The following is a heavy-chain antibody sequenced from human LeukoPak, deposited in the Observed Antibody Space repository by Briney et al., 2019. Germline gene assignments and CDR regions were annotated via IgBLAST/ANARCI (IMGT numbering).Heavy chain of an antibody. CDR1: GYTFTSYG. D-gene: IGHD3-22*01. V-gene: IGHV1-18*01. CDR3: ARGATPPYDSSGYYQTDAFDI. CDR2: ISAYNGNT. Sequence: GASVKVSCKASGYTFTSYGISWVRQAPGQGLEWMGWISAYNGNTNYAQKLQGRVTMTTDTSTSTAYMELRSLRSDDTAVYYCARGATPPYDSSGYYQTDAFDIWGQGTMVTVSS. J-gene: IGHJ3*02.